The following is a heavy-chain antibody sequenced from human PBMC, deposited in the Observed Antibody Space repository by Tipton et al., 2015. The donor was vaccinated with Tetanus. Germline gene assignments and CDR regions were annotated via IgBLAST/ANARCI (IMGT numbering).Heavy chain of an antibody. CDR3: VKGTWCGY. V-gene: IGHV3-7*03. D-gene: IGHD2-8*01. CDR2: ITKNGSES. Sequence: SLRLSCAASGFTFTTYWMGWVRQAPGKGLEWVAYITKNGSESHYVDSVEGRLTISRDNAKSSLYLQMNSLRADDTAIYYCVKGTWCGYWGQGTLVTVSS. CDR1: GFTFTTYW. J-gene: IGHJ4*02.